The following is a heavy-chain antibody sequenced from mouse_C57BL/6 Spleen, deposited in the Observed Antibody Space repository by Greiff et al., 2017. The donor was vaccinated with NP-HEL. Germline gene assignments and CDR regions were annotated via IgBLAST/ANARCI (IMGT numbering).Heavy chain of an antibody. Sequence: LQESGAELARPGASVKLSCKASGYTFTSYGISWVKQRTGQGLEWIGEIYPRSGNTYYNEKFKGKATLTADKSSSTAYMELRSLTSEDSAVYFCARLYSKDAMDYWGQGTSVTVSS. V-gene: IGHV1-81*01. D-gene: IGHD2-5*01. CDR2: IYPRSGNT. J-gene: IGHJ4*01. CDR1: GYTFTSYG. CDR3: ARLYSKDAMDY.